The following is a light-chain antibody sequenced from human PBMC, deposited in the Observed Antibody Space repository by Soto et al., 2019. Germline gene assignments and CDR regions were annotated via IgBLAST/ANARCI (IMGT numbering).Light chain of an antibody. CDR3: GSYAGSDKHVL. CDR2: EVI. Sequence: QSVLTQPPSASGSPGQSVIISCTGTSSDIGAYRFVSWYQQHPGKAPKLMIYEVIKRPSGVPDRFSGSKSGNTASLTVSGLQAEDEGDYYCGSYAGSDKHVLFGGGTKLTVL. CDR1: SSDIGAYRF. J-gene: IGLJ2*01. V-gene: IGLV2-8*01.